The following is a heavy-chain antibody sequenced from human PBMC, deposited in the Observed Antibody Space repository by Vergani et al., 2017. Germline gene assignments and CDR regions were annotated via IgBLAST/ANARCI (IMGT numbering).Heavy chain of an antibody. Sequence: EVQLVESGGGLVQPGGSLRLSCAASGFTFSSYAMSWVRQAPGKGLEWVSAISGSGGSKYYADSGKGRCTISRDNSKNTMYLQMNSLRAEDTSVYYCAKDDDYGDYGYYYYMDVWGKGTTVTVSS. CDR3: AKDDDYGDYGYYYYMDV. D-gene: IGHD4-17*01. V-gene: IGHV3-23*04. J-gene: IGHJ6*03. CDR1: GFTFSSYA. CDR2: ISGSGGSK.